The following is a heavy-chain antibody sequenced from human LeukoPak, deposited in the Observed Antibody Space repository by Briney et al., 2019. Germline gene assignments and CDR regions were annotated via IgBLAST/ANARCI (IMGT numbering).Heavy chain of an antibody. J-gene: IGHJ5*02. CDR2: LYFSGST. V-gene: IGHV4-59*01. Sequence: SETLSLTCTVSGGSISGYYWSWIRQPPGKALEWIGYLYFSGSTSYNPSLESRVTMSVDTSKNQLSLRLSSVTAADTAVYYCARGPYYDFWSGYYTVLYNWFDPWGQGTLVTVSS. CDR3: ARGPYYDFWSGYYTVLYNWFDP. D-gene: IGHD3-3*01. CDR1: GGSISGYY.